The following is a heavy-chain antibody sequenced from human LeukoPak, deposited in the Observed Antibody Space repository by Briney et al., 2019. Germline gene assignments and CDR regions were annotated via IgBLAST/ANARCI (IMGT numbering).Heavy chain of an antibody. CDR1: GGSFSSCYYH. CDR3: ARDSLYWSGCSCYRGAFDI. J-gene: IGHJ3*02. D-gene: IGHD2-15*01. V-gene: IGHV4-61*01. CDR2: NHCSGST. Sequence: SETLSLTCAVSGGSFSSCYYHWTWIHQPTGKGLEWNGYNHCSGSTNYNPSLQSRVAISVETTQNQFSLKLSSVTAADTAVYCCARDSLYWSGCSCYRGAFDIWGQGTMVTVSS.